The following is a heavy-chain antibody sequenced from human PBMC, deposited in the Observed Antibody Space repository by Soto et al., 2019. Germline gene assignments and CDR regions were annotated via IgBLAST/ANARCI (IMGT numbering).Heavy chain of an antibody. CDR2: MNPNSGNT. J-gene: IGHJ4*02. V-gene: IGHV1-8*01. CDR3: ANIIMVRGVIVDY. CDR1: GYTFTSYD. Sequence: QVQLVQSGAEVKKPGASVNVSCRASGYTFTSYDINWVRQATGQGLEWMGWMNPNSGNTGYAQKFQGRVTMTRNTSISTAYMELSSLRSEDTAVYYCANIIMVRGVIVDYWGQGTLVTVSS. D-gene: IGHD3-10*01.